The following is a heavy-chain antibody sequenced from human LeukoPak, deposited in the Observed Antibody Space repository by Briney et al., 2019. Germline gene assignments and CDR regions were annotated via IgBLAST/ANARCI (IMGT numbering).Heavy chain of an antibody. D-gene: IGHD2-21*02. CDR3: ARGACSGGDCYPDY. CDR1: GFTFSSYA. CDR2: ISGSGGST. Sequence: GGSLRLSCAASGFTFSSYAMSWVRQAPGRGLEWVSAISGSGGSTYYADSVKGRFTISRDNSKNTLYLQMNSLRAEDTAVYYCARGACSGGDCYPDYWGQGTLVTVSS. J-gene: IGHJ4*02. V-gene: IGHV3-23*01.